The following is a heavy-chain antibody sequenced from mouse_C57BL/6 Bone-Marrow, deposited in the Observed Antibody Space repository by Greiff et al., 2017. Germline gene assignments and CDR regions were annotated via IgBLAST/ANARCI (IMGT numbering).Heavy chain of an antibody. CDR3: ARDTLYYSTYAMDY. CDR1: GFTFSSYA. CDR2: ISDGGSYT. V-gene: IGHV5-4*01. J-gene: IGHJ4*01. Sequence: EVQLVESGGGLVKPGGSLKLSCAASGFTFSSYAMSWVRQTPEKRLEWVATISDGGSYTYYPDNVKGRFTISRDNAKNNLYLQMSHLKSEDTAMYYCARDTLYYSTYAMDYWGQGTSVTVSS. D-gene: IGHD2-5*01.